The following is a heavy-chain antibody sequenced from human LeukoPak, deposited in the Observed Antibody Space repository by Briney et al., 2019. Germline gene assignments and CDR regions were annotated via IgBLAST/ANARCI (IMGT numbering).Heavy chain of an antibody. Sequence: ASVKVSCKASGYTFTSYGISWVRQAPGQGLEGMGWISAYNGNTNYAQKLQGRVTMTTDTYTSTAYMELRSLRSDDTAVYYCAMVRGVIPLFDYWGQGTLVTVSS. CDR1: GYTFTSYG. CDR2: ISAYNGNT. J-gene: IGHJ4*02. CDR3: AMVRGVIPLFDY. V-gene: IGHV1-18*01. D-gene: IGHD3-10*01.